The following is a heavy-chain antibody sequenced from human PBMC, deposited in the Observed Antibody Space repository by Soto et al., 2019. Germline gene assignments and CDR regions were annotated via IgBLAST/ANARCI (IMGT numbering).Heavy chain of an antibody. CDR3: ARTARATVTMGGYYYYDMDV. D-gene: IGHD4-17*01. J-gene: IGHJ6*02. V-gene: IGHV4-31*03. Sequence: QVQLQESGPGLVKPSQTLSLTCTVPGGSINSGGYYWTWIRQHPGKGLEWIGHIYQSGSAYYNPSLKSRVTMSVDTSKNQFSLKLTSVTAADTAVYYCARTARATVTMGGYYYYDMDVWGQGTTVTVSS. CDR2: IYQSGSA. CDR1: GGSINSGGYY.